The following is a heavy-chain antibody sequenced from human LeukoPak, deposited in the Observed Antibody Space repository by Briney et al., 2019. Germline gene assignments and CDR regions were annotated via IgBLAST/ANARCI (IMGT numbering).Heavy chain of an antibody. Sequence: SVKVSCKASGGTFSSYAISWVRQAPGQGLEWMGGIIPIFGTANYAQKFQGRVTITADESTSTAYMELSSLRSEDTAVYYCTRSLGVVIHGGMDVWGQGTTVTVSS. J-gene: IGHJ6*02. V-gene: IGHV1-69*01. D-gene: IGHD3-3*01. CDR2: IIPIFGTA. CDR3: TRSLGVVIHGGMDV. CDR1: GGTFSSYA.